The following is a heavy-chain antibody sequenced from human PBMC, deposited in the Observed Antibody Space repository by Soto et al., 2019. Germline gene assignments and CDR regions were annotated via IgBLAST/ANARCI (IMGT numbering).Heavy chain of an antibody. D-gene: IGHD5-18*01. CDR1: GASINPYY. Sequence: QVQLQESGPGLVKPSETLPLTCTVSGASINPYYWSWIRQPPGKGLEWTGYIFYSGSSNYNPSLRSRVTISLDTSKYQFSLKLSSVTAADTAVYYCAKNVDTTRAYYFDYWGQGILVTVSS. J-gene: IGHJ4*02. CDR2: IFYSGSS. V-gene: IGHV4-59*01. CDR3: AKNVDTTRAYYFDY.